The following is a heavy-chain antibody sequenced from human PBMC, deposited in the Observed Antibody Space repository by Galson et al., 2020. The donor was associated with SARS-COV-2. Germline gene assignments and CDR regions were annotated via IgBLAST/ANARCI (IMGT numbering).Heavy chain of an antibody. V-gene: IGHV3-7*03. J-gene: IGHJ4*02. D-gene: IGHD5-18*01. CDR1: GSRFSTYW. Sequence: GGSLRLSCEVSGSRFSTYWMSWVRQAPGKGLEWVANIKRDGSEKYYGDSVKGRFTVSRDNVKSSLYLQMNSLRVDDTAVYYCATHLPIPPTIGDSDYWGQGTLVTVSS. CDR3: ATHLPIPPTIGDSDY. CDR2: IKRDGSEK.